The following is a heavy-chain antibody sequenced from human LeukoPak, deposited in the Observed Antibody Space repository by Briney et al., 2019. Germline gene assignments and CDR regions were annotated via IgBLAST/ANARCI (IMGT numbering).Heavy chain of an antibody. CDR2: ITGDGVTT. CDR3: AKERRRVDTSMIRFYYFDY. D-gene: IGHD3-16*01. CDR1: GFPFSSSA. V-gene: IGHV3-23*01. J-gene: IGHJ4*02. Sequence: GGSLRLSCAASGFPFSSSAMSWVRQTPANGLEWVSSITGDGVTTYYADSVKGRFTISRDNSKNILFLQMNSLGAEDSASYFCAKERRRVDTSMIRFYYFDYWGQGTPVTVSS.